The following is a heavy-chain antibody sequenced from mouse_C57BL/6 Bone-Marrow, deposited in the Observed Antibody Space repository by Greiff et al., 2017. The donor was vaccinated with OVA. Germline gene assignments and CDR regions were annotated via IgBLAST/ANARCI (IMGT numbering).Heavy chain of an antibody. CDR2: IDPETGGT. CDR3: TRRGSPFYYFDY. Sequence: VQLQQSGAELVRPGASVTLSCKASGYTFTDYEMHWVKQTPVHGLEWIGAIDPETGGTAYNQKFKGKAILTADNSSSTAYMELRSLTSEDSAVYYCTRRGSPFYYFDYWGQGTTLTVSS. V-gene: IGHV1-15*01. CDR1: GYTFTDYE. J-gene: IGHJ2*01.